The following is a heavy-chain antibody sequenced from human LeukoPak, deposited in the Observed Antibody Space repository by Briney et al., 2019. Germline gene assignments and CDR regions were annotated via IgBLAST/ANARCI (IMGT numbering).Heavy chain of an antibody. V-gene: IGHV4-34*01. CDR1: GGSFSGYY. CDR3: ASRLLRYFDWLSPYVDY. CDR2: INHSGST. D-gene: IGHD3-9*01. J-gene: IGHJ4*02. Sequence: SETLSLTCAVYGGSFSGYYWSWIRQPPGKGLEWIGEINHSGSTNYNPSLKSRVTISVDTSKNQFSLKLSSVTAADTAVYYCASRLLRYFDWLSPYVDYWGQGTLVTVSS.